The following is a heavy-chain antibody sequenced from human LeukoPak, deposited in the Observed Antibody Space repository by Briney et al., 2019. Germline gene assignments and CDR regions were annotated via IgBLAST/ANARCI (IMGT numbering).Heavy chain of an antibody. CDR2: INPNSGGT. CDR3: ARGRSPRRGSGNALYYYYMDV. V-gene: IGHV1-2*02. CDR1: GYTFTGYY. D-gene: IGHD3-10*01. J-gene: IGHJ6*03. Sequence: EASVTVSCKASGYTFTGYYMHWVRQAPGQGLEWMGWINPNSGGTNYAQKFQGRVTITRNTSISTAYMELSSLRSEDTAVYYCARGRSPRRGSGNALYYYYMDVWGKGTTVTVSS.